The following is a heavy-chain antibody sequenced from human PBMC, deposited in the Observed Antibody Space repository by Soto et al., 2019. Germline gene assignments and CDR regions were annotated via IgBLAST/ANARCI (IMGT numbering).Heavy chain of an antibody. D-gene: IGHD2-21*02. J-gene: IGHJ6*02. Sequence: GGSLRLSCAASGFTFSSYAMHWVRQAPGKGLEWVAVISYNGSNKYYADSVKGRFTISRDNSKNTLYLQINSLRAQDTAVYYCSRYFGSCDFSYYYRMDVLGQGNPVTVS. CDR3: SRYFGSCDFSYYYRMDV. V-gene: IGHV3-30*04. CDR2: ISYNGSNK. CDR1: GFTFSSYA.